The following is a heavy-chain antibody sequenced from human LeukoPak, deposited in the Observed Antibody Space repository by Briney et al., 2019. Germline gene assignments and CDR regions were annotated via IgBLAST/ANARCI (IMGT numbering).Heavy chain of an antibody. V-gene: IGHV3-9*01. Sequence: HTGGSLRLSCAASGFTFDDYAMHWVRQAPGKGLEWVSGISWNSGSIGYADSVKGRFTISRDNAKNSLYLQMNSLRAEDTALYYCAKDIGSSSGLWGQGTLVTVSS. CDR3: AKDIGSSSGL. J-gene: IGHJ4*02. CDR1: GFTFDDYA. D-gene: IGHD6-13*01. CDR2: ISWNSGSI.